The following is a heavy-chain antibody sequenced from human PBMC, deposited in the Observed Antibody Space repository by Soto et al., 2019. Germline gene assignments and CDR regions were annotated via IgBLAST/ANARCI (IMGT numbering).Heavy chain of an antibody. CDR3: ASANRGGSGSDFDY. V-gene: IGHV1-46*03. Sequence: ASVKVSCKASGDTFTNFYIHWVRQAPGQGLEWMGIINPSGGSTSYAQKFQGRVTMTRDTSTSTVYLDLSSLRSEDTAVYYCASANRGGSGSDFDYWGQGTLVTV. CDR1: GDTFTNFY. J-gene: IGHJ4*02. D-gene: IGHD6-25*01. CDR2: INPSGGST.